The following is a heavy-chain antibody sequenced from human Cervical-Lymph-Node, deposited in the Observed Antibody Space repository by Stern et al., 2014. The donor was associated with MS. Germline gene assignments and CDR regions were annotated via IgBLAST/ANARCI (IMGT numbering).Heavy chain of an antibody. Sequence: VQLEESGPGLVKPSQTLTLTCTVSGGSISSGAYYWTWIRQHPGKGLEGLGYIYYSGSTYYIPSLKSRVTISVNTSKNQFSLNLSSVTAADTAVYCCARAALALYDSSLDCWGQGTLVTVSS. J-gene: IGHJ4*02. CDR2: IYYSGST. D-gene: IGHD3-3*01. V-gene: IGHV4-31*03. CDR1: GGSISSGAYY. CDR3: ARAALALYDSSLDC.